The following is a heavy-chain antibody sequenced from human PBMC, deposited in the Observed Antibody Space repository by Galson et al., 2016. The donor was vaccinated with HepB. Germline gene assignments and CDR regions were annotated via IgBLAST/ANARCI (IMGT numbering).Heavy chain of an antibody. CDR2: IYFTGTT. CDR3: ARGKDVYYSDSSDYYGAEGYYYYGMDV. J-gene: IGHJ6*02. D-gene: IGHD3-22*01. Sequence: SETLSLTCSVSGGSISTSTYYWVWFRQPPGKGLEWIGSIYFTGTTYYNPSLRSRVTMSVDRSRNQFSLKLSSVTAADTAVYYCARGKDVYYSDSSDYYGAEGYYYYGMDVWGQGTAVTVAS. CDR1: GGSISTSTYY. V-gene: IGHV4-39*02.